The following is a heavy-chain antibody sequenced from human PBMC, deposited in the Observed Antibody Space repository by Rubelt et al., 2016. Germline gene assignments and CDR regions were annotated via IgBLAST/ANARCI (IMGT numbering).Heavy chain of an antibody. CDR2: IHYRGST. J-gene: IGHJ4*02. CDR3: ARHDYYVTISYPY. V-gene: IGHV4-39*01. D-gene: IGHD3-22*01. CDR1: GGSISGHDHY. Sequence: QLQLQESGPGLVKASETLSLTCTVSGGSISGHDHYWAWIRQPPGKGVEWIASIHYRGSTYKSPSLESRLTISVDTSKKQFSLKLSTLDAADTAVYYCARHDYYVTISYPYWGQATLVTVSS.